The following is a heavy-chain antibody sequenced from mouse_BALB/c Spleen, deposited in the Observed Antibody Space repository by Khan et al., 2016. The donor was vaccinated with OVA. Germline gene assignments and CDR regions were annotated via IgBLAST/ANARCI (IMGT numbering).Heavy chain of an antibody. V-gene: IGHV1-7*01. Sequence: QVQLQQSGAELAKPGASVQMSCKASGYTFTTYWMHWVKQRPGQGLEWIGYINPSTGYTEYNQKFKDKPTLTADKSSSTASMQLGSLTSEDSAVYYCTRLGTTRGWFAYWGQGTLVTVSA. CDR2: INPSTGYT. J-gene: IGHJ3*01. D-gene: IGHD2-14*01. CDR3: TRLGTTRGWFAY. CDR1: GYTFTTYW.